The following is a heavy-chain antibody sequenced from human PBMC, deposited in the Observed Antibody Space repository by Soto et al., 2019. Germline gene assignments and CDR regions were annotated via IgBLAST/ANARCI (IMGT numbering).Heavy chain of an antibody. CDR3: ARIGRLRWGDY. CDR2: ISSSSSTI. D-gene: IGHD4-17*01. CDR1: GSTFSDYT. Sequence: GGSLRLSCAASGSTFSDYTMNWVRQAPGKGLEWVSYISSSSSTIYYADSVKGRFTISRDNAKNSLYLQMNSLRAEDTAVYYCARIGRLRWGDYWGQGTLVTVSS. J-gene: IGHJ4*02. V-gene: IGHV3-48*01.